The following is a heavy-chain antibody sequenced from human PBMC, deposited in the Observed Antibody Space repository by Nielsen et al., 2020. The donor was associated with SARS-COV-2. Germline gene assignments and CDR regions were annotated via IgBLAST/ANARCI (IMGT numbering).Heavy chain of an antibody. CDR3: ARDRQKRFDF. CDR1: GFTFTSYH. CDR2: INPSGGST. J-gene: IGHJ4*02. Sequence: ASVKVSCKASGFTFTSYHIHWVRQAPGQGLEWMGIINPSGGSTSYAQKFQGRVTMTRDTSTSTVYMELSSLRSEDTALYYCARDRQKRFDFWGQGTLVTVSS. V-gene: IGHV1-46*01.